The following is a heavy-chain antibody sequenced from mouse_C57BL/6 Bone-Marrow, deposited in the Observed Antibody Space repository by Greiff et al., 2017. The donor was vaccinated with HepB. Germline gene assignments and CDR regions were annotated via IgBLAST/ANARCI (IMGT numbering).Heavy chain of an antibody. CDR1: GYTFTSYW. Sequence: QVHVKQPGAELVKPGASVKLSCKASGYTFTSYWMHWVKQRPGRGLEWIGRIDPNSGGTKYNEKFKSKATLTVDKPSSTAYMQLSSLTSEDSAVYYCARSRVAYYYDSMDYWGQGTSVTVSS. D-gene: IGHD1-1*01. CDR2: IDPNSGGT. CDR3: ARSRVAYYYDSMDY. V-gene: IGHV1-72*01. J-gene: IGHJ4*01.